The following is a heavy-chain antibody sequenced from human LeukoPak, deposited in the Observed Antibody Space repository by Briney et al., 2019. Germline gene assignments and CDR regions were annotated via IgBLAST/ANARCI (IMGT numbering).Heavy chain of an antibody. CDR3: AREFCSSTSCLPPVY. CDR2: INPNSGGT. Sequence: ASVKVPCKASGYTFTGYYMHWVRQAPGQGLEWMGWINPNSGGTNYAQKFQGRVTMTRDTSISTAYMELSRLRSDDTAVYYCAREFCSSTSCLPPVYWGQGALVTVSS. J-gene: IGHJ4*02. CDR1: GYTFTGYY. D-gene: IGHD2-2*01. V-gene: IGHV1-2*02.